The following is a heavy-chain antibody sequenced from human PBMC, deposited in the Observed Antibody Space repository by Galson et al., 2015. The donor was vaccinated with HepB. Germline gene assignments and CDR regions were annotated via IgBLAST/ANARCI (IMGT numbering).Heavy chain of an antibody. J-gene: IGHJ5*02. D-gene: IGHD4-17*01. CDR3: AKAVYGDYTYGSWFDP. CDR2: ISGSGGST. Sequence: SLRLSCAASGFTFSSYAMSWVRQAPGKGLEWVSAISGSGGSTYYADSVKGRFTISRDNSKNTLYLQMNSLRAEDTAVYYCAKAVYGDYTYGSWFDPWGQGTLVTVSS. CDR1: GFTFSSYA. V-gene: IGHV3-23*01.